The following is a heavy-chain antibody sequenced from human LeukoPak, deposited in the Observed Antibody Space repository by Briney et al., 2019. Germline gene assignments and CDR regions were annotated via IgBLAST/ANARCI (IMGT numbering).Heavy chain of an antibody. CDR2: ISGSGGST. CDR3: AKDYDLATIFGVANENWFDP. CDR1: GFTFSSYA. V-gene: IGHV3-23*01. D-gene: IGHD3-3*01. J-gene: IGHJ5*02. Sequence: PGGSLRLSCAASGFTFSSYAMSWVRQAPGKGLEWVSAISGSGGSTYYADSVKGRFTISRDNSKNTLYLQMNSLRAEDTAVYYCAKDYDLATIFGVANENWFDPWGQGTLVTVSS.